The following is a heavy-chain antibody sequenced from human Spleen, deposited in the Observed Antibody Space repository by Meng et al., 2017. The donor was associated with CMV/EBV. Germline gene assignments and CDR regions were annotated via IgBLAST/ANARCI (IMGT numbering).Heavy chain of an antibody. CDR3: ARESNYNVLDY. Sequence: SCAASGVAVSSCGNDWVRQAPGKGLGWVAGISYGGGNRRYADSVKSRFTISRDDSKNTVSLQMRSLRVEDTAVYYCARESNYNVLDYWGQGSLVTVSS. CDR1: GVAVSSCG. V-gene: IGHV3-30*19. D-gene: IGHD1-7*01. J-gene: IGHJ4*02. CDR2: ISYGGGNR.